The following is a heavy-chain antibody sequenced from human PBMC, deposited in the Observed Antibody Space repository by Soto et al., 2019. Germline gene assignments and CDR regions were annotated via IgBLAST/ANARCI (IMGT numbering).Heavy chain of an antibody. CDR2: IYHSGST. CDR3: ASTRNLRLYSYDH. V-gene: IGHV4-4*02. D-gene: IGHD5-18*01. J-gene: IGHJ4*02. Sequence: QVQLQESGPGLVKPSGTLSLTCAVSGASISSSNWWSWVRQPPGKGLEGIGEIYHSGSTNYNPSLKSRVTISVDKSKNQFSLKLSSVTAADTAVYYCASTRNLRLYSYDHWGQGTLVTVSS. CDR1: GASISSSNW.